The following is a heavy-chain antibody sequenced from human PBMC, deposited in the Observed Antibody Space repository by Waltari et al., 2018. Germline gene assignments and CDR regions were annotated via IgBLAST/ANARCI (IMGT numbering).Heavy chain of an antibody. V-gene: IGHV3-30*18. D-gene: IGHD6-13*01. CDR1: GFTFSSYC. CDR3: AKDLIEAPGKDEEFIGYEYGMDV. CDR2: ISYDGSKK. J-gene: IGHJ6*02. Sequence: QVQLVESGGGVVQPGSSLRLSCAASGFTFSSYCIHWVRQAAAKGLAWVAVISYDGSKKYYGDSVKGRFTISRDNSKNTLYLQMNSLRAEDMAVYYCAKDLIEAPGKDEEFIGYEYGMDVWGQGTTVTVSS.